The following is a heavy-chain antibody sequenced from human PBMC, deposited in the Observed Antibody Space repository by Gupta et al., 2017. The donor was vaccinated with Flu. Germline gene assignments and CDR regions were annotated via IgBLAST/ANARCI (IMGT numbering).Heavy chain of an antibody. V-gene: IGHV3-30*03. D-gene: IGHD6-13*01. J-gene: IGHJ6*02. Sequence: GFNFMNYGMHWVRRAPGKGLEWVAVISYEGSNTYYADSVKGRFTISRDNSKNTLYLQMNSLRGEDTAEYYCVRPQQVHSGYFYYGMDVWGQGTTVTVSS. CDR2: ISYEGSNT. CDR1: GFNFMNYG. CDR3: VRPQQVHSGYFYYGMDV.